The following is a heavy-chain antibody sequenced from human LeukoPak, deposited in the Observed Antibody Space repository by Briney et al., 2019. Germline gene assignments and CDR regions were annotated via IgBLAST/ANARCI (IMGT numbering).Heavy chain of an antibody. CDR1: GYTFTGYY. J-gene: IGHJ6*03. D-gene: IGHD4-17*01. CDR3: ARDYGDYGGYYYYMDV. CDR2: INPNSGGT. Sequence: ASVTVSCKASGYTFTGYYMHWVRQAPGQGLEWMGWINPNSGGTNYAQKFQGRVTMTRDTSISTAYMELSRLRSDDTAVYYCARDYGDYGGYYYYMDVWGKGTTVTISS. V-gene: IGHV1-2*02.